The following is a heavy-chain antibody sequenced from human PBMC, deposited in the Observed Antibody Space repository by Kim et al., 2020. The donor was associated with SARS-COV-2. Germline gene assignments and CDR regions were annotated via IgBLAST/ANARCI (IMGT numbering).Heavy chain of an antibody. CDR3: ARGTVTSWSDDFDM. V-gene: IGHV4-59*09. Sequence: NPALPSRVTMSVDTSKNPFSLKLKAVTAADTAVYYCARGTVTSWSDDFDMWGQGTIVTVSS. J-gene: IGHJ3*02. D-gene: IGHD4-17*01.